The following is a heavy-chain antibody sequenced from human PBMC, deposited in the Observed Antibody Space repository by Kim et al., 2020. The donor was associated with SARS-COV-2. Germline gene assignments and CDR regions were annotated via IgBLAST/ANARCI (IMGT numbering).Heavy chain of an antibody. D-gene: IGHD4-17*01. V-gene: IGHV1-69*13. Sequence: SVKVSCKASGGTFSSYAISWVRQAPGQGLEWMGGIIPIFGTANYAQKFQGRVTITADESTSTAYMELSSLRSEDTAVYYCAGGGSRPYGGNPLGYYGMDVWGQGTTVTVSS. J-gene: IGHJ6*02. CDR1: GGTFSSYA. CDR3: AGGGSRPYGGNPLGYYGMDV. CDR2: IIPIFGTA.